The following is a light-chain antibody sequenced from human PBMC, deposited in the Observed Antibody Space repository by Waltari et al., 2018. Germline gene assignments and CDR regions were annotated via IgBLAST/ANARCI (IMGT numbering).Light chain of an antibody. CDR3: QSYDTSLSVV. CDR2: GST. Sequence: QSVLTQPPSVSGAPGQRVTISCTGSGSNLGAGCDVHWYQQLPRAAPKLLIYGSTSRPLGVPDRFFGSTSGTSASLAIIGLQAEDEADYYCQSYDTSLSVVFGGGTKVTVL. J-gene: IGLJ3*02. V-gene: IGLV1-40*01. CDR1: GSNLGAGCD.